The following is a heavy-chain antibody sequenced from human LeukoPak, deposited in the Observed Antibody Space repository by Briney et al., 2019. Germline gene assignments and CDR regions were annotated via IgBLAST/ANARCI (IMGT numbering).Heavy chain of an antibody. D-gene: IGHD3-16*01. V-gene: IGHV3-7*01. CDR1: GFAFSNSW. CDR2: INHDGSEK. Sequence: PGGSLRLSCAASGFAFSNSWMTWVRQAPGKGLEWVANINHDGSEKYYVDSMKGRFTISRDNVKNSLYLQVNSLRAEDPAVYYCARDSGHGGIFDYWGQGTLVTVSS. CDR3: ARDSGHGGIFDY. J-gene: IGHJ4*02.